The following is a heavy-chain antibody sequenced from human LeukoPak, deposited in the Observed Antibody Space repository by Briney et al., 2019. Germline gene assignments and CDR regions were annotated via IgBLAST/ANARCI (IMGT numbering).Heavy chain of an antibody. V-gene: IGHV3-21*01. CDR1: GFTFSSYS. CDR3: AKHLSGLRYFDWLPRDYYYMDV. J-gene: IGHJ6*03. CDR2: ISSSSSYI. Sequence: GGSLRLSCAASGFTFSSYSMNWVRQAPGKGLEWVSSISSSSSYIYYADSVKGRTTISRDNAKNSLYLQMNSLRAEDTAVYYCAKHLSGLRYFDWLPRDYYYMDVWGKGTTVTVSS. D-gene: IGHD3-9*01.